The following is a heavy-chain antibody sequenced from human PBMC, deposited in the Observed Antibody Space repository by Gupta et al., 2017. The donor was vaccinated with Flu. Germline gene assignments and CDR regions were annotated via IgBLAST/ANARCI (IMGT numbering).Heavy chain of an antibody. Sequence: EVQLVESGGGLVKPGGPLRLSCAASGFTFSNAWMSWFRQAPGKGLEWVGRIKSKTDGGTTDSAAPVKGRFTISRDDSKNTLYLQMNSLKTEDTAVYYCTTEGRSPWPPLWFGELLESFDYWGQGTLVTVSS. V-gene: IGHV3-15*01. CDR2: IKSKTDGGTT. CDR3: TTEGRSPWPPLWFGELLESFDY. CDR1: GFTFSNAW. J-gene: IGHJ4*02. D-gene: IGHD3-10*01.